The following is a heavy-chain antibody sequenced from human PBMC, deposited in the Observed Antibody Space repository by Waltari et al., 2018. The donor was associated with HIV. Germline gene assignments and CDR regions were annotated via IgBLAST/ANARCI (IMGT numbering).Heavy chain of an antibody. V-gene: IGHV1-2*02. CDR2: INPNSGGT. J-gene: IGHJ4*02. D-gene: IGHD3-22*01. CDR3: ARDLPDYYDSSGYYYAFDY. Sequence: LEWMGWINPNSGGTNYAQKFQGRVTMTRDTSISTAYMELSRLRSDDTAVYYCARDLPDYYDSSGYYYAFDYWGQGTLVTVSS.